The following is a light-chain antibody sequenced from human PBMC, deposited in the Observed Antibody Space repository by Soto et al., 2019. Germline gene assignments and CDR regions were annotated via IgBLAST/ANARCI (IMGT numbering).Light chain of an antibody. J-gene: IGKJ4*01. Sequence: DVVVTQSPLSLPITLGQPASISCRSSQGLVYSDGNIYLNWFQQRPGQSPRRLIYQVSNRDSGVPDRFSGSGSGTDFTLKISRVEAEDVGVYYCMQGTHWPFTFGGGTMVDIK. V-gene: IGKV2-30*01. CDR3: MQGTHWPFT. CDR1: QGLVYSDGNIY. CDR2: QVS.